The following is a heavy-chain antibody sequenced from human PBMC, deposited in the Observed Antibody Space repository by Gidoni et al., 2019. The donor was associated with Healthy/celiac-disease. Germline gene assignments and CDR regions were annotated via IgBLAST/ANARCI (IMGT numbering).Heavy chain of an antibody. CDR1: GGSIRSYY. CDR3: ARDKYASGIFDY. J-gene: IGHJ4*02. Sequence: QVQLQESGPGLVKPSETLSLTCTVSGGSIRSYYWSWIRQPPGKGLEWIGYIYYSGSTNYNPSLKSRVTISVDTSRNQFSLKLSSVTAADTAVYYCARDKYASGIFDYWGQGTLVTVSS. CDR2: IYYSGST. V-gene: IGHV4-59*01. D-gene: IGHD2-8*01.